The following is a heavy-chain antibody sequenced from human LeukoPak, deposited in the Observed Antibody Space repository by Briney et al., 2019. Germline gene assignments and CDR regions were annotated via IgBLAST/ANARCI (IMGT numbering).Heavy chain of an antibody. J-gene: IGHJ4*02. Sequence: GGSLRLSCAVSGFTFSSYWMSWVRQAPGKGLEWVANIKQDGSEKYYVDSVKGRFTISRDNAKNSLYLQMNSLRAEDTAVYYYARVKLWFGELSHFDYWGQGTLVTVSS. CDR2: IKQDGSEK. D-gene: IGHD3-10*01. CDR1: GFTFSSYW. V-gene: IGHV3-7*01. CDR3: ARVKLWFGELSHFDY.